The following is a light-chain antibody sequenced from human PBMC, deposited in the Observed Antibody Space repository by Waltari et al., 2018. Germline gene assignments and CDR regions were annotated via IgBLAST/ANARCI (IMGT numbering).Light chain of an antibody. J-gene: IGLJ1*01. CDR2: DGN. CDR1: SLYLDDYNY. Sequence: QSALTQPASVSGSPGQSITLSCTGLSLYLDDYNYVLWYRQFPGQAPKLIIYDGNSRPSGISKRFSGSKSGNTASLVISGLQAEDEADYYCVSYTLNTNFYVFGTGTKVTVL. CDR3: VSYTLNTNFYV. V-gene: IGLV2-14*03.